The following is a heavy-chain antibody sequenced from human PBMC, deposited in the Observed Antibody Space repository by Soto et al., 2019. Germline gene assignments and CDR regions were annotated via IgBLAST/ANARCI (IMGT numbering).Heavy chain of an antibody. CDR1: GFTFSSYA. Sequence: EVQLLESGGGLVQPGGSLRLSCAAYGFTFSSYAMSWFRQATGKGLEWVSAISGSGGSTYYADSVKGRFTISRDNSKNTLYLQMNSLRAEDTAVYYCAKESDVDIVATLYYYYGMDVWGQGTTVTVSS. V-gene: IGHV3-23*01. D-gene: IGHD5-12*01. CDR2: ISGSGGST. J-gene: IGHJ6*02. CDR3: AKESDVDIVATLYYYYGMDV.